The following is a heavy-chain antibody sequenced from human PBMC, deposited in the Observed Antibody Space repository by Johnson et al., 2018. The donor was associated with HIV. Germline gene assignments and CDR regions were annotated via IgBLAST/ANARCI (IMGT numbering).Heavy chain of an antibody. D-gene: IGHD6-19*01. CDR2: ISYDGSNK. J-gene: IGHJ3*02. CDR1: GFTFSSYA. CDR3: AKDKAVPGGSQWLALTRDAFDI. V-gene: IGHV3-30-3*01. Sequence: QEQLVESGGGVVQPGRSLRLSCAASGFTFSSYAMHWVRQAPGKGLEWVAVISYDGSNKYYADSVKGRFTISRDNSKNTLYLQMNSLRAEDTAVYYCAKDKAVPGGSQWLALTRDAFDIWGQGTMVTVSS.